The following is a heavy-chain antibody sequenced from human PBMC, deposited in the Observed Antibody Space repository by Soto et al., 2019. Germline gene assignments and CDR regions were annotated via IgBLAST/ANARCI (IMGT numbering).Heavy chain of an antibody. CDR1: GSTFSDNL. D-gene: IGHD5-18*01. CDR2: LNPDTGNT. J-gene: IGHJ3*01. V-gene: IGHV1-3*01. Sequence: QVQLVQSGAELKKPGASVNISCTASGSTFSDNLINWVRQVPGQGRERMGGLNPDTGNTRYSETFQGRVTISRHPSASIAYLELSGLENEDTALYFCARDIQSVGPRANDAFDVWGQGPMITVSP. CDR3: ARDIQSVGPRANDAFDV.